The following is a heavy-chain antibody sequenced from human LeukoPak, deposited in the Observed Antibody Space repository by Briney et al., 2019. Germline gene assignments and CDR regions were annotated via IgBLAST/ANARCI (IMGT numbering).Heavy chain of an antibody. CDR2: ISYDGSNK. CDR3: ARGESATVVTDDAFDI. D-gene: IGHD4-23*01. CDR1: GFTFSSYA. V-gene: IGHV3-30*04. J-gene: IGHJ3*02. Sequence: GGSLRLSCAASGFTFSSYAMHWVRQAPGKGLEWVAVISYDGSNKYYADSVKGRFTISRDNSKNTLYLQMNSLRAEDTAVYYCARGESATVVTDDAFDIWGQGTTVTVSS.